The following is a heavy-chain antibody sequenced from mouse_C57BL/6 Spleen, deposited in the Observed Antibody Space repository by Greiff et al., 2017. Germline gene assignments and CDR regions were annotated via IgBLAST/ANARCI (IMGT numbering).Heavy chain of an antibody. CDR2: ISDGGSYT. CDR3: AREWNYYGSYFDY. CDR1: GFTFSSYA. D-gene: IGHD1-1*01. J-gene: IGHJ2*01. Sequence: EVKLEESGGGLVKPGGSLKLSCAASGFTFSSYAMSWVRQTPEKRLEWVATISDGGSYTYYPDNVKGRFTISRDNAKNNLYLQMSHLKSEDTAMYYCAREWNYYGSYFDYWGQGTTLTVSS. V-gene: IGHV5-4*01.